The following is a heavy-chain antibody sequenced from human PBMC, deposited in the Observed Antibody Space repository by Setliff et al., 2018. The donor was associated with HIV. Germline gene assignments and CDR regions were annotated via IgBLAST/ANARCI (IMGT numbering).Heavy chain of an antibody. CDR3: VRDDKWAFDL. Sequence: GGSLRLSCTASQFAFKSYWMTWVRQAPGKGLEWVATIKQGGNDKYYGASVKGRFTISRDNAKNSLYLQMDSLRAEDTAVYYCVRDDKWAFDLWGQGTLVTVSS. CDR2: IKQGGNDK. CDR1: QFAFKSYW. J-gene: IGHJ3*01. V-gene: IGHV3-7*01. D-gene: IGHD1-26*01.